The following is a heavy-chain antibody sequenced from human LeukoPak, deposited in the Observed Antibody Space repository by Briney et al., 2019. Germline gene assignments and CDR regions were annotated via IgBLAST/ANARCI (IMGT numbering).Heavy chain of an antibody. D-gene: IGHD3-22*01. CDR1: GGSFSGYY. Sequence: SETLSPTRAVYGGSFSGYYWSWIRQPPGKGPEWIGEVNHSGSTNYNPSLKSRVTISVDTSKNQFSLKLSSVTAADTAVYYCARGGYYYDSSGSNYFDYWGQGTLVTVSS. J-gene: IGHJ4*02. CDR2: VNHSGST. CDR3: ARGGYYYDSSGSNYFDY. V-gene: IGHV4-34*01.